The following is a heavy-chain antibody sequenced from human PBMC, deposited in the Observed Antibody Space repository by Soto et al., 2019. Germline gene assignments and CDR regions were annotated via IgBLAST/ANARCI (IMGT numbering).Heavy chain of an antibody. CDR1: GFTVSSNY. D-gene: IGHD4-4*01. CDR3: ARDLHSNYETSYDAFDI. Sequence: GGSLRLSCAASGFTVSSNYMSWVRQAPGKGLEWVSVIYSGGSTYYADSVKGRFTISRDNSKNTLYLQMNSLRAEDTAVYYCARDLHSNYETSYDAFDIWGQGTMVTVSS. V-gene: IGHV3-66*01. J-gene: IGHJ3*02. CDR2: IYSGGST.